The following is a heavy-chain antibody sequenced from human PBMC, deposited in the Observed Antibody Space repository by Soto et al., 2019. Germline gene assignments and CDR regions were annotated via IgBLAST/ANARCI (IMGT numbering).Heavy chain of an antibody. Sequence: QVQLQESGPGLVKPSQTLSLTCTVSGGSISSGGYYWSWIRQHPGKGLEWIGYIYYSGSTYYNPSLKSRVTISVDRSKDQFSLKLSSMTAADTAVHYCARWPQLEPRFDYWGQGTLVTVSS. V-gene: IGHV4-31*03. J-gene: IGHJ4*02. CDR3: ARWPQLEPRFDY. D-gene: IGHD1-1*01. CDR1: GGSISSGGYY. CDR2: IYYSGST.